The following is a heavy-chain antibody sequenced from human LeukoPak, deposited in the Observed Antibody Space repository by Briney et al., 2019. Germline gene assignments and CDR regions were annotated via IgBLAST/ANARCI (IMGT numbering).Heavy chain of an antibody. J-gene: IGHJ5*02. D-gene: IGHD6-19*01. CDR1: GYTFTSYD. V-gene: IGHV1-8*01. CDR3: ARDFIGYIAVAGSWFDP. Sequence: ASVKVSCKASGYTFTSYDINWVRQATGQGLEWMGWMNPNSGNTGYAQKFQGRVTMTRNTSISAAYMELSSLRSDDTAVYYCARDFIGYIAVAGSWFDPWGQGTLVTVSS. CDR2: MNPNSGNT.